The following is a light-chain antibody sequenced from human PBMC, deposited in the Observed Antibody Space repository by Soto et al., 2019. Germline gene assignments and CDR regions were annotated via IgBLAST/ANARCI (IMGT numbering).Light chain of an antibody. Sequence: SALTQPASVSGSPGKSITISCTGTSSDVGGYNYVSWYQQHPGKAPKLMIYEVSNRPSGVSNRFSGSKSGNTASLTISGLQAEDEADYYCSSYTSSSTPLVFGTGTKVTVL. CDR3: SSYTSSSTPLV. J-gene: IGLJ1*01. CDR2: EVS. V-gene: IGLV2-14*01. CDR1: SSDVGGYNY.